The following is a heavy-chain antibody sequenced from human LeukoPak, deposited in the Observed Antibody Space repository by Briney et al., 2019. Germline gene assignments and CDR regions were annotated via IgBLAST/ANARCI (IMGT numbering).Heavy chain of an antibody. J-gene: IGHJ5*02. Sequence: PSETLSLTCTVSGGSISSSSYYWGWIRQPPGKGLEWIGSIYYSGSTYYNPSLKSRVTISVDTSKNQFSLKLSSVTAADTAVYYCARRFGMRFDPWGQGTLVTVSS. CDR3: ARRFGMRFDP. CDR1: GGSISSSSYY. V-gene: IGHV4-39*01. CDR2: IYYSGST. D-gene: IGHD1-14*01.